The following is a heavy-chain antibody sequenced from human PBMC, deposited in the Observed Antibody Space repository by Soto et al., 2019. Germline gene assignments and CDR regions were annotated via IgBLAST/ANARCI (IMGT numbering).Heavy chain of an antibody. CDR2: IYYSGST. Sequence: PSETLSLTCTVSGGSISSGDYYWSWIRQPPGKGLEWIGYIYYSGSTYYNPSLKSRVTISVDTSKNQFSMKLSSVTAADTAVYYCARAPQPLTFGGFIAVDYWGQGTLVTVSS. J-gene: IGHJ4*02. CDR3: ARAPQPLTFGGFIAVDY. D-gene: IGHD3-16*02. CDR1: GGSISSGDYY. V-gene: IGHV4-30-4*01.